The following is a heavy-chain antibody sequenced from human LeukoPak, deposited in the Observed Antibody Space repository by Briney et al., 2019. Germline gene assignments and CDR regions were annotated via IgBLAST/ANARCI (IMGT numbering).Heavy chain of an antibody. Sequence: GGSLRLSCAASGFTFHAYAVHWVRQGPEKGLEWVSGTSWNGGVIGYADSVMGRFTVSRDNAKNSLFLQMNSLRPGDTALYYCTKSDCSSTSCHTSDYWGQGTLVTVSS. V-gene: IGHV3-9*01. CDR1: GFTFHAYA. CDR2: TSWNGGVI. J-gene: IGHJ4*02. CDR3: TKSDCSSTSCHTSDY. D-gene: IGHD2-2*02.